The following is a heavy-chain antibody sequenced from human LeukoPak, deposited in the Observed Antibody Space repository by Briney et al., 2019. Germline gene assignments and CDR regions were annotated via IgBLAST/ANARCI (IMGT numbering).Heavy chain of an antibody. V-gene: IGHV4-38-2*02. Sequence: NPSETLSLTCTVSGYSITNGYYWGWIRQPPGKGLEWIGSIYHSGSTYYNPSLKSRVTISVDTSKNQFSLKLSSVTAADTAVYYCARDVSIAVAGYGMDVWGQGTTVTVSS. CDR3: ARDVSIAVAGYGMDV. CDR1: GYSITNGYY. D-gene: IGHD6-19*01. J-gene: IGHJ6*02. CDR2: IYHSGST.